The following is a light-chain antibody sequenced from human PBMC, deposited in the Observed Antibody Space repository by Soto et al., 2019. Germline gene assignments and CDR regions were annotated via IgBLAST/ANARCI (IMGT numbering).Light chain of an antibody. V-gene: IGKV3-15*01. CDR2: GAT. CDR1: QSVSSN. J-gene: IGKJ1*01. CDR3: QQYNNWPRT. Sequence: EIMMMHTGAALSVSGEERTTLTSMASQSVSSNLAWYQQKPGQAPRLLIHGATTRATGIPARFSGSGSGTEFTLTISSLQSEDFAVYYCQQYNNWPRTFGQGTKVDIK.